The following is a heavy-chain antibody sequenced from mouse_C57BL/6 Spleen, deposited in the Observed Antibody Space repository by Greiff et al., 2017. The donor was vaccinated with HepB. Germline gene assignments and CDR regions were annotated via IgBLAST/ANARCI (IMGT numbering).Heavy chain of an antibody. CDR2: IYPGDGDT. D-gene: IGHD1-1*01. V-gene: IGHV1-82*01. CDR1: GYAFSSSW. Sequence: VHLVESGPELVKPGASVKISCKASGYAFSSSWMNWVKQRPGKGLEWIGRIYPGDGDTNYNGKFKGKATLTADKSSSTAYMQLSSLTSEDSAVYFCARDGNYYGSSYGDYWGQGTTLTVSS. CDR3: ARDGNYYGSSYGDY. J-gene: IGHJ2*01.